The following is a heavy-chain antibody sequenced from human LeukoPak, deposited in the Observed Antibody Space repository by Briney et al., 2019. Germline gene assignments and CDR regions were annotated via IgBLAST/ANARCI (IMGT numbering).Heavy chain of an antibody. CDR2: INPNSGGT. D-gene: IGHD3-22*01. CDR1: GYTFTGYY. J-gene: IGHJ4*02. Sequence: GASVKVSCKASGYTFTGYYMHWVRQAPGQGLEWMGRINPNSGGTNYAQKFQGRVTMTRDTSISTAHMELSRLRSDDTAVYYCARPKYYYDSSGQHYYFGYWGQGTLVTVSS. V-gene: IGHV1-2*06. CDR3: ARPKYYYDSSGQHYYFGY.